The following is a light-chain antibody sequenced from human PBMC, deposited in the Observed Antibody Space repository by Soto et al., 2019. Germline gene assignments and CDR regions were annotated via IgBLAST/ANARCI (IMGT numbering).Light chain of an antibody. CDR3: QQRSNWPWT. CDR2: DSS. CDR1: PGGRKQ. J-gene: IGKJ1*01. Sequence: EIVLTQSPTNLFLSPGGRATLSLRASPGGRKQLAWYQQKPGQAPRLLIYDSSNRATGIPGRFSGSGSGTDFTLTISSLEPEDFAVYYCQQRSNWPWTFGQGTKVEIK. V-gene: IGKV3-11*01.